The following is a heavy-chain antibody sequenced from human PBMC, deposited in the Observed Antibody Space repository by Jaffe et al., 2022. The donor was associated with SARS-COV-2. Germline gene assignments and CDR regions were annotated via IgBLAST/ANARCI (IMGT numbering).Heavy chain of an antibody. CDR2: IYYSGST. CDR3: ARSANGIAVAGRPDYYYYGMDV. D-gene: IGHD6-19*01. Sequence: QLQLQESGPGLVKPSETLSLTCTVSGGSISSSSYYWGWIRQPPGKGLEWIGSIYYSGSTYYNPSLKSRVTISVDTSKNQFSLKLSSVTAADTAVYYCARSANGIAVAGRPDYYYYGMDVWGQGTTVTVSS. J-gene: IGHJ6*02. V-gene: IGHV4-39*01. CDR1: GGSISSSSYY.